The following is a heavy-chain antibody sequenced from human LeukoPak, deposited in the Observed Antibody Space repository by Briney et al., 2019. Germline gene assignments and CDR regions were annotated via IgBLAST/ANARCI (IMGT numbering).Heavy chain of an antibody. CDR2: IYSGGST. D-gene: IGHD2-2*01. V-gene: IGHV3-66*01. Sequence: GGSLRLSCAASGSTVSSNYMSWVRQAPGKGLEWVSVIYSGGSTYYADSVKGRFTISRDSSKNTLYLQMNSLRAEDTAVYYCASLDLVVPADGPRGTRPLRYYYYYGMDVWGQGTTVTVSS. J-gene: IGHJ6*02. CDR1: GSTVSSNY. CDR3: ASLDLVVPADGPRGTRPLRYYYYYGMDV.